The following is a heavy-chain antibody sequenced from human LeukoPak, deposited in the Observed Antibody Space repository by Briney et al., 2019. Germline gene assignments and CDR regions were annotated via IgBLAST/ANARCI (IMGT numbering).Heavy chain of an antibody. J-gene: IGHJ5*02. CDR2: IYFSGTT. D-gene: IGHD2-8*02. CDR3: ARDAHCTGIACYSPYNWFDP. V-gene: IGHV4-39*07. Sequence: SETLSLTCTVSGGSISSGSYYWSWIRQPAGKGLEWIGSIYFSGTTYYNPSLQSRVTISVDTAKNHFSLKLNSVTAADTATYYCARDAHCTGIACYSPYNWFDPWGQGTLVTVSS. CDR1: GGSISSGSYY.